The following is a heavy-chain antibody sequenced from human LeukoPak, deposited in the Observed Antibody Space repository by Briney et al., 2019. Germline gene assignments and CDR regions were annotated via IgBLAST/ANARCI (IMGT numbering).Heavy chain of an antibody. CDR2: IYYSGST. D-gene: IGHD3-3*01. J-gene: IGHJ4*02. V-gene: IGHV4-39*01. CDR1: GDSINSGTYY. Sequence: SETLSLTCTVSGDSINSGTYYWGWIRQPPGKGLEWIGSIYYSGSTYYNPSLKSRVTISVDTSKNQFSLRLTSVTDADTPIYYCTRHHKRVSGVVSGTVDYWGQGTLVTVSS. CDR3: TRHHKRVSGVVSGTVDY.